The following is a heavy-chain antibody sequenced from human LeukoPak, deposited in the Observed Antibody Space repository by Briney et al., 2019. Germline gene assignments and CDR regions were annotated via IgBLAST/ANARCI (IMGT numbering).Heavy chain of an antibody. CDR3: ARAPWSLTGLFDY. Sequence: SETLSLTCTVSGGSISSYYWSWIRQPPGKGLEWIGYIYYSGSTNYNPSLKSRVTISVDTSKNQFSLKLSSVTAADTAVYYCARAPWSLTGLFDYWGQGTLVTVSS. J-gene: IGHJ4*02. CDR1: GGSISSYY. CDR2: IYYSGST. D-gene: IGHD3-9*01. V-gene: IGHV4-59*01.